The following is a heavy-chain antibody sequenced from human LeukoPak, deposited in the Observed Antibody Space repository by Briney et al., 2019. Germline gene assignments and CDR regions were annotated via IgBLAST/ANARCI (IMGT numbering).Heavy chain of an antibody. CDR2: IWYDGSNK. Sequence: GGSLRLSCAASGFTFSSYGMHWVRQAPGKGLEWVAVIWYDGSNKYYADSVKGRFTISRDNSKNTLYLQMNSLRAEDTAVYYCAREDIVVVAAAWGPYYYYGMDVWGQGTTVTVSS. CDR1: GFTFSSYG. CDR3: AREDIVVVAAAWGPYYYYGMDV. D-gene: IGHD2-2*01. J-gene: IGHJ6*02. V-gene: IGHV3-33*01.